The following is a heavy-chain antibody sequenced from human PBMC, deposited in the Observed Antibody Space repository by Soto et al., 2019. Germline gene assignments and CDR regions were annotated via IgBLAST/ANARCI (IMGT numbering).Heavy chain of an antibody. V-gene: IGHV1-69*06. Sequence: SVKVSCKASGGTFSSYAISWVRQAPGQGLEWMGGIIPIFGTANYAQKFQGRVTITADKSTSTAYMELSSLRSEDTAVYYCARGAGFWSGYDYYGMDVWGQGPTVTVSS. D-gene: IGHD3-3*01. J-gene: IGHJ6*02. CDR1: GGTFSSYA. CDR3: ARGAGFWSGYDYYGMDV. CDR2: IIPIFGTA.